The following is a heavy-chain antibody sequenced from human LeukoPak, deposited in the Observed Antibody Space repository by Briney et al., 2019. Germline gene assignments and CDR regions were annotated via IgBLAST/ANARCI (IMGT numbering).Heavy chain of an antibody. D-gene: IGHD5-12*01. J-gene: IGHJ4*02. Sequence: SVKVSCKASRGTFSSYAISWVRQAPGQGLEWMGGIIPIFGTANYAQKFQGRVTITTDESTSTAYMELSSLRSEDTAVYYCARDLGSGYMFDYWGQGTLVTVSS. V-gene: IGHV1-69*05. CDR1: RGTFSSYA. CDR2: IIPIFGTA. CDR3: ARDLGSGYMFDY.